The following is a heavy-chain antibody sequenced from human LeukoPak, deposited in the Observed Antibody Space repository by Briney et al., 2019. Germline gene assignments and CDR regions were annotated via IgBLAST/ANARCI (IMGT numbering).Heavy chain of an antibody. Sequence: SQTLSLTCTVSDDSITSPNYYWSSVRQPAGKGLEWIRHIYTTGNTNYNPSFKSRVTVSIDTSKKHFTLKLTSVTAADTAMYYCARGVFDWIFSSYWYFDIWGRGTLVSVSS. CDR3: ARGVFDWIFSSYWYFDI. CDR1: DDSITSPNYY. J-gene: IGHJ2*01. D-gene: IGHD3-9*01. V-gene: IGHV4-61*09. CDR2: IYTTGNT.